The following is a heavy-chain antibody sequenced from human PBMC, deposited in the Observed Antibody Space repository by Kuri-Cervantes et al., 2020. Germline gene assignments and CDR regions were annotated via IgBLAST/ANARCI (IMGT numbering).Heavy chain of an antibody. V-gene: IGHV1-69*05. CDR1: GGTFSSYA. Sequence: SVKVSCKASGGTFSSYAISWVRQAPGQGLEWMGGIIPIFGTANYAQKFQGRVTMTRDTSTSTIYMELSSLRSEDTAVYYCARDLSQQWRHYYGMDVWGQGTTVTVSS. CDR3: ARDLSQQWRHYYGMDV. D-gene: IGHD6-19*01. CDR2: IIPIFGTA. J-gene: IGHJ6*02.